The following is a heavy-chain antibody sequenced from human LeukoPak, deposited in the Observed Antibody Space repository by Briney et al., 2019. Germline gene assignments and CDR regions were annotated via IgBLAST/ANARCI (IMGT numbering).Heavy chain of an antibody. Sequence: TGGSRRLSCAASGFTFSSYAMSWVRQAPGKGLEWVSAISGSGGSTYYADSVKGRFTISRDNSKNTLYLQMNSLRAEDTAVCYCANNERNYPMDTAMVSSYWGQGTLVTVSS. CDR2: ISGSGGST. CDR3: ANNERNYPMDTAMVSSY. J-gene: IGHJ4*02. CDR1: GFTFSSYA. D-gene: IGHD5-18*01. V-gene: IGHV3-23*01.